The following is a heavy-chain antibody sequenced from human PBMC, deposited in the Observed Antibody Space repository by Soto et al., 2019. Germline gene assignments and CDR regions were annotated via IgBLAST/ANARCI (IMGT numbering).Heavy chain of an antibody. D-gene: IGHD2-15*01. CDR2: IYYSGSA. Sequence: QLQLQESGPGLVEPSETLSLTCTVSGGSISTSVYYWGWIRQPPGRGLEWMAHIYYSGSAYYNPSLKSRVSTSVDTSKNQFSLKLRSVTAADTAVYYCARQGSRAFDIWGQGTMVTVSS. V-gene: IGHV4-39*01. CDR1: GGSISTSVYY. J-gene: IGHJ3*02. CDR3: ARQGSRAFDI.